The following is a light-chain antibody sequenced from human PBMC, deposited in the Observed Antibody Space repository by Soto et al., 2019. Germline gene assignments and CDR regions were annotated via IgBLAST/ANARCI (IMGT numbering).Light chain of an antibody. CDR3: LLSYRVVWRV. J-gene: IGLJ2*01. CDR1: TGAVTSGHY. V-gene: IGLV7-46*01. Sequence: QAVVTQEPSVTVSPGGTVTLTCGSSTGAVTSGHYPYWFQQKPGPAPRILIYDTSNKHSWTPARFSGSRLGGKAALTLSGAQREDEAEYYCLLSYRVVWRVFGGGTKLTVL. CDR2: DTS.